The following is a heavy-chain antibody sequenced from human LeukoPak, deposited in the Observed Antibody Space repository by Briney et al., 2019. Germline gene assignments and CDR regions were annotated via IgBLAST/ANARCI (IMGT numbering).Heavy chain of an antibody. CDR3: ASRHCSGGSCSDY. V-gene: IGHV3-43D*03. Sequence: GGSLRLSCAASGFTFDDYAMHWVRQAPGKGLEWVSLISWDGGSTYYADSVKGRFTISRDNAKNSLYLQMNSLRAEDTAVYYCASRHCSGGSCSDYWGQGTLVTVSS. D-gene: IGHD2-15*01. CDR2: ISWDGGST. J-gene: IGHJ4*02. CDR1: GFTFDDYA.